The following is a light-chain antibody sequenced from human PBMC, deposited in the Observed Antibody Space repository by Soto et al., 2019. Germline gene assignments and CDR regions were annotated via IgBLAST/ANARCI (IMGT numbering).Light chain of an antibody. CDR1: QSISSD. Sequence: EIVMTQSLATLSVSPGERATLSCRASQSISSDLAWYQQKPGQAPRLLIYGASTRATGIPARFSGSGSGTEFTLSITSLQSEDFAVYYCQQYNNRLWTFGQGTKVEIK. CDR3: QQYNNRLWT. J-gene: IGKJ1*01. CDR2: GAS. V-gene: IGKV3-15*01.